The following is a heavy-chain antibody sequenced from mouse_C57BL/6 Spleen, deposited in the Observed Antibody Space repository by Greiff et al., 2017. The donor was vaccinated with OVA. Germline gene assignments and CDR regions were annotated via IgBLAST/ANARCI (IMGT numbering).Heavy chain of an antibody. V-gene: IGHV1-50*01. Sequence: QVQLQQPGAELVKPGASVKLSCKASGYTFTSYWMQWVKQRPGQGLEWIGEIDPSDSYTNYNQKFKGKATLTVDTSSSTAYMQLSSLTSEDSAVYYCARGGGLRRGVLDYWGQGTTLTVSS. J-gene: IGHJ2*01. D-gene: IGHD1-1*01. CDR2: IDPSDSYT. CDR1: GYTFTSYW. CDR3: ARGGGLRRGVLDY.